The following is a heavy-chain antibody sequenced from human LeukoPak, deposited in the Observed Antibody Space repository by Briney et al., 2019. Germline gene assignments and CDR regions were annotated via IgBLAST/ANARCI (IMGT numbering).Heavy chain of an antibody. CDR1: GGTFSSYA. J-gene: IGHJ4*02. V-gene: IGHV1-69*01. CDR3: ARDRFSDYSNYVFSY. Sequence: SVKVSCKASGGTFSSYAISWLRQAPGQGLEWMGGIIPIFGTANYAQKFQGRVTITADESTSTAYMELSSLRSEDTAVYYCARDRFSDYSNYVFSYWGQGTLVTVSS. D-gene: IGHD4-11*01. CDR2: IIPIFGTA.